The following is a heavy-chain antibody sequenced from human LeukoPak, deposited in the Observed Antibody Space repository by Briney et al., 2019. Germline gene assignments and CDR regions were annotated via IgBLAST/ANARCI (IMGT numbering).Heavy chain of an antibody. CDR3: ATGRWTFDY. CDR2: INQDGSEK. Sequence: CVANINQDGSEKYYVDSVKGRFTISRDNAKNSLYLQMNSLRAEDTAVYYCATGRWTFDYWGQGTLVTVSS. J-gene: IGHJ4*02. D-gene: IGHD5-24*01. V-gene: IGHV3-7*04.